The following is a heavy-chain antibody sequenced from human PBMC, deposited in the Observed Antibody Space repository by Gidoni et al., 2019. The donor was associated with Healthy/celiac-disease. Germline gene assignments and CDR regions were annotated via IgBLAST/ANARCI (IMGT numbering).Heavy chain of an antibody. CDR2: INHSGST. D-gene: IGHD3-22*01. V-gene: IGHV4-34*01. CDR3: ARVIRARNYYDSSGYYYVSSYFDY. J-gene: IGHJ4*02. Sequence: QVQLQQWGAGLLKPSETLSLTCAVYGGSFSGYYWSWIRQPPGKGLEWIGEINHSGSTNYNPSLKSRVTISVDTSKNQFSLKLSSVTAADTAVYYCARVIRARNYYDSSGYYYVSSYFDYWGQGTLVTVSS. CDR1: GGSFSGYY.